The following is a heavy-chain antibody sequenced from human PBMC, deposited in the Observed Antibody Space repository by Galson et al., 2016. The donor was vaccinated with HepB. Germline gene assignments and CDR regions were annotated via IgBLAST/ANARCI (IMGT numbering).Heavy chain of an antibody. CDR2: INWNSDNR. Sequence: SLRLSCAASGFSFDDYAMHWVRHAPGKGLEWVSGINWNSDNRDYADSVKGRFTISRDNAKNSRFLQMNSLTPDDTAIYYCTKEGVGVTSSVIDFDSWGQGTLVTVSS. CDR1: GFSFDDYA. D-gene: IGHD4-17*01. V-gene: IGHV3-9*01. J-gene: IGHJ4*02. CDR3: TKEGVGVTSSVIDFDS.